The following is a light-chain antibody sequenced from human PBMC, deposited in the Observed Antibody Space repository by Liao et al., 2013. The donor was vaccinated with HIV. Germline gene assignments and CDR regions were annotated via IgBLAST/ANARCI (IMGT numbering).Light chain of an antibody. CDR2: RDD. CDR1: ELGTKY. V-gene: IGLV3-1*01. J-gene: IGLJ1*01. Sequence: SYDLTQPPSVSVSPGQTASITCSGDELGTKYVSWYQQKTGQSPVLVMSRDDNRPSGIPERFSGSNSGNTATLTISGTQAVDEADYYCQTWDSGTFVFGTGTQVTVL. CDR3: QTWDSGTFV.